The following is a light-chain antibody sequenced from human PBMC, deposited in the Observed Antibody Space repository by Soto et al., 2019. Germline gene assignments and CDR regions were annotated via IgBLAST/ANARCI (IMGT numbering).Light chain of an antibody. J-gene: IGKJ2*01. V-gene: IGKV1-39*01. CDR3: QQSYSTPYT. CDR2: AAS. Sequence: DIQMTQSPSSLSASVGDRVTITCRASQSISSYLNWYQQKPGKAPKLLIYAASSLQSGVPSRSSGSGSGTDFTLTISSPQPEDFATYYCQQSYSTPYTFGQGTKVDIK. CDR1: QSISSY.